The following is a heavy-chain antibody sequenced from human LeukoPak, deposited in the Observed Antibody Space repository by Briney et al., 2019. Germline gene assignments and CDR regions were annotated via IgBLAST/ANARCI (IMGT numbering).Heavy chain of an antibody. CDR1: GFTLSSYA. D-gene: IGHD6-13*01. J-gene: IGHJ5*02. V-gene: IGHV3-23*01. CDR3: AKDRSSSPGGWFDP. CDR2: ISDSGGST. Sequence: GGSLRLSCAASGFTLSSYAMSWVRQTPGRGLGWVSGISDSGGSTVYADSIKGRFIISRDNSKNMLYLQMNSLRAEDTAVYYCAKDRSSSPGGWFDPWGQGTLVTVSS.